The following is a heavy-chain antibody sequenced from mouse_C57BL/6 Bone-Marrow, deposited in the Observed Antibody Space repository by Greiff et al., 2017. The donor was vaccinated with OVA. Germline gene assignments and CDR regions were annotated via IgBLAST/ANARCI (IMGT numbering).Heavy chain of an antibody. J-gene: IGHJ4*01. CDR3: TRLRWLLRPYAMDY. D-gene: IGHD2-3*01. Sequence: EVKVEESGGGLVQPGGSMKLSCAASGFTFSDAWMDWVRQSPEKGLEWVAEIRNKANNHATYYAESVKGRFTISRDDSKSSVYLQMNSLRAEDTGIYYCTRLRWLLRPYAMDYWGQGTSVTVSS. V-gene: IGHV6-6*01. CDR2: IRNKANNHAT. CDR1: GFTFSDAW.